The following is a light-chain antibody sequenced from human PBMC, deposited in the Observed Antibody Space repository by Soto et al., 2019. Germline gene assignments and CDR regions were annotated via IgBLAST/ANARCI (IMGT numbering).Light chain of an antibody. V-gene: IGLV1-51*02. Sequence: QSELTQPPSVSAAPGQKVTISCSGSSSNIGKNYVSWYQQLPGTAPKLLIYENNKRPSGIPDRFSGSKSGTSATLGITVLQTGDEAEYYCGAWDSSLRGVYVFGTGTKLTVL. CDR3: GAWDSSLRGVYV. J-gene: IGLJ1*01. CDR1: SSNIGKNY. CDR2: ENN.